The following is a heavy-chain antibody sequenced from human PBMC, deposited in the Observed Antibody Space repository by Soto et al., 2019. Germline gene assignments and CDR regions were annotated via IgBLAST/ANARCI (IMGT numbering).Heavy chain of an antibody. D-gene: IGHD4-17*01. V-gene: IGHV1-2*04. CDR1: GYTFTGYY. CDR3: AGALHDYGDRYYYYYMDV. J-gene: IGHJ6*03. Sequence: GASVKVSCKASGYTFTGYYMHWVRQAPGQGLEWMGWINPNSGGTNYAQKFQGWVTISVVTSKNQFSLNLSSVTAADTAVYYCAGALHDYGDRYYYYYMDVWGKGTTVTVSS. CDR2: INPNSGGT.